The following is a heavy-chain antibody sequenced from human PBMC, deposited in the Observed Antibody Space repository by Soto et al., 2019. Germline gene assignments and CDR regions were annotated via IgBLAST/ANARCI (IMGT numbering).Heavy chain of an antibody. Sequence: QVQLQESGPGLVKPSETLSLTCIVSGDSVSSYYWSWIRQPPGKGLEWIGYISYSGSIKYNPSLESRVTMSVDTSKNQLYLKLNSVTAADTAVYYCASADSTPYYFDYWGQGTLVTVSS. CDR3: ASADSTPYYFDY. D-gene: IGHD2-2*01. J-gene: IGHJ4*02. CDR1: GDSVSSYY. CDR2: ISYSGSI. V-gene: IGHV4-59*02.